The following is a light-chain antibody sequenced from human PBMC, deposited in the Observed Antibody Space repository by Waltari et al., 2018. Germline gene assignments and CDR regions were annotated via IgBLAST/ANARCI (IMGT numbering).Light chain of an antibody. Sequence: EIVLTQYPDFPSVSPQEKVTITCRASQRIGRSLHWYQQKPGQSPTLLIKYASQSISGVPARFSGSGSGTDFTLTISRLEAEDAATYFCQQSSKLPVTFGQGTRLEIK. V-gene: IGKV6-21*02. J-gene: IGKJ5*01. CDR2: YAS. CDR1: QRIGRS. CDR3: QQSSKLPVT.